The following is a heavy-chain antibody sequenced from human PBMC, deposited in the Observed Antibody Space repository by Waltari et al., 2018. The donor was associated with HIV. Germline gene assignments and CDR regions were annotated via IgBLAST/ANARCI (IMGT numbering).Heavy chain of an antibody. CDR3: ARETQETTGGRIFDF. D-gene: IGHD4-17*01. Sequence: QVQLVQSGAEVKKPGSSVKVSCKASGGSFSSYVISWVRQAPGQGLEWMGGIIPRCGAANYAQNFLSRVTISADESTKTAYMELSGLRSEDTAMYYCARETQETTGGRIFDFWGQGTMVTVSS. CDR1: GGSFSSYV. J-gene: IGHJ4*02. CDR2: IIPRCGAA. V-gene: IGHV1-69*12.